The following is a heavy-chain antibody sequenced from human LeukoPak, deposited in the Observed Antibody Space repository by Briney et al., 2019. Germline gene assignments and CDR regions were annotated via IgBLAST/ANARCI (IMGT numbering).Heavy chain of an antibody. CDR3: AKNYYGSGSTLDY. Sequence: GGSLRLSCAASGFTVSSNYMSWVRQAPGKGLEWVSVISGSGGSTYYADSVKGRFTISRDNSKNTLYLQMNSLRAEDTAVYYCAKNYYGSGSTLDYWGQGTLVTVSS. J-gene: IGHJ4*02. CDR2: ISGSGGST. D-gene: IGHD3-10*01. V-gene: IGHV3-23*01. CDR1: GFTVSSNY.